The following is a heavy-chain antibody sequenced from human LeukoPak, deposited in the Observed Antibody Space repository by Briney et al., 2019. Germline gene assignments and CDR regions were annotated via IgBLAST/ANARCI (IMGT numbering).Heavy chain of an antibody. CDR2: MNPNSGNT. CDR3: ARGHHCSSTSCYNLDWFDP. J-gene: IGHJ5*02. CDR1: GYTFTSYD. V-gene: IGHV1-8*01. Sequence: DSVKVSCKASGYTFTSYDINWVRQATGQGLEWMGWMNPNSGNTGYAQKFQGRVIMTRNTSISTAYMELSSLRSEDTAVYYCARGHHCSSTSCYNLDWFDPWGQGTLVTVSS. D-gene: IGHD2-2*02.